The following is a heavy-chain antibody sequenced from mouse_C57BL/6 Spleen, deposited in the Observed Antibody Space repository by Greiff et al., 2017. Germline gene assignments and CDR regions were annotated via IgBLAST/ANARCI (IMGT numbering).Heavy chain of an antibody. V-gene: IGHV1-69*01. CDR3: ARRGTRYAMGY. CDR2: IDPSDSYT. D-gene: IGHD3-3*01. CDR1: GYTFTSYW. J-gene: IGHJ4*01. Sequence: VQLQQPGAELVMPGASVKLSCKASGYTFTSYWMHWVKQRPGQGLEWIGEIDPSDSYTNYNQKFKGKSTLTVDKSSSTAYMQLSSLTSEDSAVYYCARRGTRYAMGYWGQGTSVTFAS.